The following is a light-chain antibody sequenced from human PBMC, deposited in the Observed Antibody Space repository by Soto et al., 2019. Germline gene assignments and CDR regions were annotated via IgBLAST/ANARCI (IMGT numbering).Light chain of an antibody. J-gene: IGLJ1*01. CDR3: SSYAGSNV. CDR1: SSDVGGYNY. V-gene: IGLV2-8*01. Sequence: QSVLTQPPSASGSPGQSVTISCTGTSSDVGGYNYVSWYQQHPGKAPKLMIYEVSKRPSGVPDRFSGSKSGNTASLTVSGLQAEDEADYYCSSYAGSNVSGTGTKVTVL. CDR2: EVS.